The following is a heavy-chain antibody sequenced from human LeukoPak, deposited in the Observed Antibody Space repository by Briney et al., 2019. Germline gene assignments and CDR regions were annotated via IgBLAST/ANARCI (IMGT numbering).Heavy chain of an antibody. J-gene: IGHJ3*02. V-gene: IGHV3-23*01. CDR3: AKVFDTSGWYRNAFDI. CDR1: GFTFSNYA. Sequence: GGSLRLSCAASGFTFSNYAMTWVRQAPGKGLEWVSAISGSGGNTNYADSVKGRFTISRENSKNTLYLQMNSLRAEDTALYSSAKVFDTSGWYRNAFDICGQGSMVTVSS. CDR2: ISGSGGNT. D-gene: IGHD6-19*01.